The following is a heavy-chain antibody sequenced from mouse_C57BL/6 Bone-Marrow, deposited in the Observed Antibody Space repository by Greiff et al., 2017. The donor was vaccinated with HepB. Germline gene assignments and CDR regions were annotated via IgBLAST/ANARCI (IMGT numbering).Heavy chain of an antibody. Sequence: SRVPSAFPFPNYSLPPVRQSPQKVLSFLSPIRLKSANYATHYAESVKGRFTISIDDSKSSVYLQMNNLRAEDTGIYYCAATGTKGFAYWGQGTLVTVSA. CDR2: IRLKSANYAT. CDR1: AFPFPNYS. CDR3: AATGTKGFAY. V-gene: IGHV6-3*01. J-gene: IGHJ3*01. D-gene: IGHD4-1*02.